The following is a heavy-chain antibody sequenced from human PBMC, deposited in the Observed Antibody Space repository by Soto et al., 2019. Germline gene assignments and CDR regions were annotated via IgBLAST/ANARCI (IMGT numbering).Heavy chain of an antibody. CDR1: GFTFSSYP. CDR3: VRGTNGWRGMDY. J-gene: IGHJ4*02. V-gene: IGHV3-74*01. Sequence: EVQLVESGGAIVQPGGSLRLSCATSGFTFSSYPIHWVRQAPGKGPVWVSRITEDGSGTTYADSVRGRFTVTRDNAKNTIYLQMSGQGAEDTAVYHCVRGTNGWRGMDYWGQGTLVTVSS. CDR2: ITEDGSGT. D-gene: IGHD2-8*01.